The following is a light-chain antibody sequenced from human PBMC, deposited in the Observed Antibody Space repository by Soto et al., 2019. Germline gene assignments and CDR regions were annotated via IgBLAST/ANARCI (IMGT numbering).Light chain of an antibody. V-gene: IGKV3-15*01. J-gene: IGKJ1*01. CDR1: QSVSRN. CDR2: GAS. CDR3: QQYNNWPPKT. Sequence: EIVMTQSPATLSVSPGERATLSCRASQSVSRNLAWYQQKPGQAPRLLIYGASHRATGIPARFSGSGSGTEFTLTISSLQSEDFAVYYCQQYNNWPPKTFGQGTKVEIK.